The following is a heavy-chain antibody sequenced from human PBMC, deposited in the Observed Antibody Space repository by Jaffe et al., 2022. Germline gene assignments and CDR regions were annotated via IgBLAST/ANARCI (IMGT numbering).Heavy chain of an antibody. CDR3: ARDGAGYYGSGSYYGGVDY. CDR2: INAGNGNT. Sequence: QVQLVQSGAEVKKPGASVKVSCKASGYTFTSYAMHWVRQAPGQRLEWMGWINAGNGNTKYSQKFQGRVTITRDTSASTAYMELSSLRSEDTAVYYCARDGAGYYGSGSYYGGVDYWGQGTLVTVSS. CDR1: GYTFTSYA. J-gene: IGHJ4*02. V-gene: IGHV1-3*01. D-gene: IGHD3-10*01.